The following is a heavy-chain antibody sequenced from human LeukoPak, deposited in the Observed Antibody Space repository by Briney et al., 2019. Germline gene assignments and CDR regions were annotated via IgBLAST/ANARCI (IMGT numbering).Heavy chain of an antibody. CDR1: GFTFSSYE. D-gene: IGHD6-13*01. J-gene: IGHJ4*02. CDR2: ISSSGSTI. Sequence: PGGSLRLSRAASGFTFSSYEMNWVRQAPGKGLEWVSYISSSGSTIYYADSVKGRFTISRDNAKKSVYLQMNSLRGEDTAVYYCAWQLGSAVFDYWGQGTLVTVSS. CDR3: AWQLGSAVFDY. V-gene: IGHV3-48*03.